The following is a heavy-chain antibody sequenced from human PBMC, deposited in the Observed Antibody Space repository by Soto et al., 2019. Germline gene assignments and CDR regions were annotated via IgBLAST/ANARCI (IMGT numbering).Heavy chain of an antibody. J-gene: IGHJ4*02. CDR2: ISAYNGNT. CDR1: GYTFTSYG. D-gene: IGHD3-9*01. Sequence: QVQLVQSGDEVKKPGASVKVSCKASGYTFTSYGISWVRQAPGQGLEWMGWISAYNGNTNYAQKLQGRVTMTTDTPPSTAYMELRSLRSDDTAVYYCARGPARRRYFDWSNIDYWGQGTLVTVSS. CDR3: ARGPARRRYFDWSNIDY. V-gene: IGHV1-18*01.